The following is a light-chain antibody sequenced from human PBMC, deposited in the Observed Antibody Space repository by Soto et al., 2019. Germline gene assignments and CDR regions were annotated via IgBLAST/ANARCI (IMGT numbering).Light chain of an antibody. V-gene: IGKV1-5*01. Sequence: IQMTQSPSTLYASVGDRVTINCRASQSISSWLAWYQQKPGKAPKLLIYDASSLESGVPSRFSGSGSGTEFTRTISSLQPDDFATYYCQQYNSYPWTFGQGTKVEIK. J-gene: IGKJ1*01. CDR3: QQYNSYPWT. CDR2: DAS. CDR1: QSISSW.